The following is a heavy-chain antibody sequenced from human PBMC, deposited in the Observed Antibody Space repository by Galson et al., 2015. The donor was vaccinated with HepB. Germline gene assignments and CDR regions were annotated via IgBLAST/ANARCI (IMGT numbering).Heavy chain of an antibody. V-gene: IGHV1-69*13. CDR1: GGTFNSYA. Sequence: SVKVSCKVSGGTFNSYAISWVRLAPGQRLEWMGGVIPIFGATDYAQKFQGRVTITADDSTGTVYMQLSSLKSEDTAVYYCATDPGRRYCYYNMDVWGKGTTVTVSS. J-gene: IGHJ6*03. CDR2: VIPIFGAT. CDR3: ATDPGRRYCYYNMDV.